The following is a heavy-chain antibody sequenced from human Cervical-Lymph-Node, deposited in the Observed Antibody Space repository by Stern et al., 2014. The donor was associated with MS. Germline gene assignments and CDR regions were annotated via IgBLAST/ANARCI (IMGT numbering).Heavy chain of an antibody. J-gene: IGHJ3*01. CDR2: LYSGGSP. D-gene: IGHD2/OR15-2a*01. CDR3: ARVVREGALDV. V-gene: IGHV3-53*01. CDR1: GLTVSNNY. Sequence: VQLVESGGGLMQPGGSLRLSCAVSGLTVSNNYMTWVRQAPGKGLEWVSVLYSGGSPSYADSVKGRFTISRDNAKNTLSLQMNSLRAEDTALYYCARVVREGALDVWGQGTMVTVSS.